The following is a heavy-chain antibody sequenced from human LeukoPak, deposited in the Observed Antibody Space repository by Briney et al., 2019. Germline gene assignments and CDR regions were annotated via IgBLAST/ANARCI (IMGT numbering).Heavy chain of an antibody. J-gene: IGHJ6*03. CDR2: MNPNSGNT. D-gene: IGHD6-13*01. CDR3: ARAYSSSWYTVYYYYYYMDV. V-gene: IGHV1-8*01. CDR1: GYTFTSYD. Sequence: GASVKVSCKASGYTFTSYDINWVRQATGQGLEWMGWMNPNSGNTGYAQKFQGRVTMTRSTSISTAYMELSSLRSEDTAVYYCARAYSSSWYTVYYYYYYMDVWGKGTTVTISS.